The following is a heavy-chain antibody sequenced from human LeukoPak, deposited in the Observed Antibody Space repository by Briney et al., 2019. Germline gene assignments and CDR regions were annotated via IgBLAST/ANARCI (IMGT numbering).Heavy chain of an antibody. CDR1: GYTFTGYY. CDR3: ARTVEQQQLVMVNWFDP. V-gene: IGHV1-2*02. CDR2: INPNSGGT. J-gene: IGHJ5*02. Sequence: ASVKVSCKASGYTFTGYYMHWVRQAPGQGLEWMGWINPNSGGTNYAQKFQGRVTMTRDTSISTAYMELSRLRSDDTAVYYCARTVEQQQLVMVNWFDPWGQGTLVTVSS. D-gene: IGHD6-13*01.